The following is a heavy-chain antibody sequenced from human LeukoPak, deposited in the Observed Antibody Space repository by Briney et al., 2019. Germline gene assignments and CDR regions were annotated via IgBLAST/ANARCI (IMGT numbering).Heavy chain of an antibody. D-gene: IGHD2-21*02. CDR3: AKAYGDWYEYFQH. CDR1: GFTFSRYS. V-gene: IGHV3-21*01. CDR2: ISSSSSYI. J-gene: IGHJ1*01. Sequence: GGSLRLSCAASGFTFSRYSMNWVRQAPGKGLEWVSSISSSSSYIYYADSVKGRFTISRDNAKNSLYLQMNSLRAEDTAVYYCAKAYGDWYEYFQHWGQGTLVTVSS.